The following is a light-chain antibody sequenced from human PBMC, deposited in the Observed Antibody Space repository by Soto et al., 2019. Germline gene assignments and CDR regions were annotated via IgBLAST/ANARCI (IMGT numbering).Light chain of an antibody. CDR3: SSYTSSSTYL. J-gene: IGLJ1*01. CDR2: EVS. Sequence: QSVLTQPPSVSGSPGQSVTISCTGTSSDVGSYNRVSWYQQPPGTAPKLMIYEVSNRPSGVPDRFSGSKSGNTASLTISGLQAHDQAAYYSSSYTSSSTYLFGTGTKLTVL. V-gene: IGLV2-18*02. CDR1: SSDVGSYNR.